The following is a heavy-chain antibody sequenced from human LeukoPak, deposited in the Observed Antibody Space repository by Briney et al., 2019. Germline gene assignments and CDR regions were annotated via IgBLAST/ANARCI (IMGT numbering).Heavy chain of an antibody. J-gene: IGHJ4*02. Sequence: GGPLRLSCAASGSTFSSYSMNWVRQAPGKGLEWVSSISSSSDHIAYADSVKGRFTISRDNAKNALYLQVNSLRAEDTAVYYCARGVVPAAFDYWGQGTLVTVS. CDR2: ISSSSDHI. CDR1: GSTFSSYS. V-gene: IGHV3-21*01. D-gene: IGHD2-2*01. CDR3: ARGVVPAAFDY.